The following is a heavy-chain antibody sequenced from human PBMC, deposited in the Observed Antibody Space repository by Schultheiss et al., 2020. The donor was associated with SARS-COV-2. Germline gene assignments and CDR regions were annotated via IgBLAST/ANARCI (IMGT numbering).Heavy chain of an antibody. D-gene: IGHD2-2*01. J-gene: IGHJ6*02. CDR3: ARGSYCSSTSCLLGYYYGMDV. CDR1: GYTFTGYY. Sequence: ASVKVSCKASGYTFTGYYMHWVRQAPGQGLEWMGWINPNSGGTNYAQKFQGRVTMTRNTSISTAYMELSSLRSEDTAVYYCARGSYCSSTSCLLGYYYGMDVWGQGTTVTVSS. V-gene: IGHV1-2*02. CDR2: INPNSGGT.